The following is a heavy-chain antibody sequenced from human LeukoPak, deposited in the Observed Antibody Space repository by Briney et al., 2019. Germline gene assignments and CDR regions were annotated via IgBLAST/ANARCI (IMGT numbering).Heavy chain of an antibody. CDR3: ASPLLWFGELMYDAFDI. Sequence: PSETLSLTCTVSGYSISSGYYWGWIRQPPGKGLEWIGSIYHSGSTYYNPSLKSRVTISVDTPKNQFSLKLSSVTAADTAVYYCASPLLWFGELMYDAFDIWGQGTMVTVSS. CDR1: GYSISSGYY. J-gene: IGHJ3*02. CDR2: IYHSGST. D-gene: IGHD3-10*01. V-gene: IGHV4-38-2*02.